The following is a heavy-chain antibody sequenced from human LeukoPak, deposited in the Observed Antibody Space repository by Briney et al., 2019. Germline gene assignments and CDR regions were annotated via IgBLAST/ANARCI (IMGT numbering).Heavy chain of an antibody. CDR3: AKDLGYSSTGIGMDV. CDR1: GFTFDDYA. Sequence: RSLRLSCAASGFTFDDYAMHWVRQAPGKGLVWVSGISRNSGSIGYADSVKGRFTISRDNAKNSLYLQMNSLRAEDTALYYCAKDLGYSSTGIGMDVWGQGTTVTVSS. V-gene: IGHV3-9*01. J-gene: IGHJ6*02. CDR2: ISRNSGSI. D-gene: IGHD6-19*01.